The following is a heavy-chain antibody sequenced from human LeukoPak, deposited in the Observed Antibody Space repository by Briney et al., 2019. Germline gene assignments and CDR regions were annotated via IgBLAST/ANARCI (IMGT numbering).Heavy chain of an antibody. CDR1: GYTFTTYY. CDR2: INPSGGNT. V-gene: IGHV1-46*04. CDR3: ARDRYDILTGFVYGMDV. J-gene: IGHJ6*02. Sequence: ASVKVSCKASGYTFTTYYMHWVRQAPGQGLEWMGIINPSGGNTSYARKLQGRVTMTRDTSTSTVYMELSSLRSEDTAVYYCARDRYDILTGFVYGMDVWGQGTTVTVSS. D-gene: IGHD3-9*01.